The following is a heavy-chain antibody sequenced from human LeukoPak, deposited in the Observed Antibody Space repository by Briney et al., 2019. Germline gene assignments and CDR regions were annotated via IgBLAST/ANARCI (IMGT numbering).Heavy chain of an antibody. CDR3: AKDMVGLLTTTFDL. CDR2: ISRNSGSI. J-gene: IGHJ2*01. V-gene: IGHV3-9*01. D-gene: IGHD1-1*01. CDR1: GFTFVDYA. Sequence: GRSLRLSCAASGFTFVDYAMHWVRQAPGKGLEWVSGISRNSGSIGYADSVKGRFTISRDNAKNSLYLQMNSLRAEDTALYYCAKDMVGLLTTTFDLWGRGTLVTVSS.